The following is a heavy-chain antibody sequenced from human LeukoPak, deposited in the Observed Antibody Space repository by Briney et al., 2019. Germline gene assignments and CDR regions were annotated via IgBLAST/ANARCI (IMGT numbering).Heavy chain of an antibody. D-gene: IGHD3-9*01. CDR1: GYTFTSYG. Sequence: ASVKVSCKASGYTFTSYGISWVRQSPGQGLEWMGWISAYNGNTNYAQKLQGRVTMTTDTSTSTAYMELRSLRSDDTAVYYCASQRRRYYDTVTSVYYYYGMDVWGQGTTVTVSS. J-gene: IGHJ6*02. V-gene: IGHV1-18*01. CDR2: ISAYNGNT. CDR3: ASQRRRYYDTVTSVYYYYGMDV.